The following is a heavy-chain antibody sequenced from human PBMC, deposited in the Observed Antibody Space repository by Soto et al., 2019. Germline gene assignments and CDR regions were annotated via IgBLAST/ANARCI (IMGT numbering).Heavy chain of an antibody. CDR1: GYTFTIYF. V-gene: IGHV1-18*01. CDR2: ISAYSGNT. CDR3: GRVGSALDY. Sequence: ASLKVSCKASGYTFTIYFISWVRQAPGQGLEWMGWISAYSGNTNYAQKLQGRVTMTTDTSTSTAYMELRSLRSDDTAVYYCGRVGSALDYWGQGTLVTVSS. J-gene: IGHJ4*02. D-gene: IGHD3-10*01.